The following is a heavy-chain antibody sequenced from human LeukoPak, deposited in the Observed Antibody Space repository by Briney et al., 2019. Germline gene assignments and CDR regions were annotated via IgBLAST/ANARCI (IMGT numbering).Heavy chain of an antibody. CDR3: ARSRDGVFDY. V-gene: IGHV1-69*05. CDR2: IIPIFGTA. Sequence: SVKVSCKASGGTFSSYAISWVRQAPGQGLERMGRIIPIFGTANYAQKFQGRVTITTDESTSTAYMELSSLRSEDTAVYYCARSRDGVFDYWGQGTLVTVSS. CDR1: GGTFSSYA. J-gene: IGHJ4*02. D-gene: IGHD5-24*01.